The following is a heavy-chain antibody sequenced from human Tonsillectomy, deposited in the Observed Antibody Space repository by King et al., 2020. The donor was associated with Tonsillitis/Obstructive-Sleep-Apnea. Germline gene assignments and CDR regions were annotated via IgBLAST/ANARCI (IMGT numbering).Heavy chain of an antibody. V-gene: IGHV3-33*01. CDR3: ARGGTVDWGDY. D-gene: IGHD3/OR15-3a*01. Sequence: VQLVESGGGVVQPGRSLRISCAASGFTFSSYGMHWVRQAPGKGLEWVAVIWYDGSNKYYADSVKGRFTISRDNSKNTLYLQMNSLRAEDTAVYYCARGGTVDWGDYWGQGTLVTVSS. J-gene: IGHJ4*02. CDR2: IWYDGSNK. CDR1: GFTFSSYG.